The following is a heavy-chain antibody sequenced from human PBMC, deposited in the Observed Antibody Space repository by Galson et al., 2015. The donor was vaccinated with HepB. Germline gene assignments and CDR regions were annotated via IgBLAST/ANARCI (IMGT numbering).Heavy chain of an antibody. CDR2: IYYSGST. J-gene: IGHJ5*02. CDR1: GGSISSSSYY. V-gene: IGHV4-39*01. D-gene: IGHD3-9*01. CDR3: ARHAPDYDISYNWFDP. Sequence: ETLSLTCTVSGGSISSSSYYWGWIRQPPGKGLEWIGSIYYSGSTYYNPSLKSRVTISVDTSKNQFSLKLSSVTAADTAVYYCARHAPDYDISYNWFDPWGQGTLVTVSS.